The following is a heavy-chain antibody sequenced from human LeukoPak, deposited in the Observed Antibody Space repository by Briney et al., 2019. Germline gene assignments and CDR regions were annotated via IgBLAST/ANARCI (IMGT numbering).Heavy chain of an antibody. D-gene: IGHD3-22*01. CDR3: ARVYYDSSGYPHFDY. CDR2: ISAYNGHT. Sequence: VSVKVSCKASGYTFTSYGISWVRQAPGQGLEWMGWISAYNGHTNYAQKLQGRVTMTTDTSTSTAYMELRSLRSDDTAVYYCARVYYDSSGYPHFDYWGQGTLVTVSS. J-gene: IGHJ4*02. V-gene: IGHV1-18*01. CDR1: GYTFTSYG.